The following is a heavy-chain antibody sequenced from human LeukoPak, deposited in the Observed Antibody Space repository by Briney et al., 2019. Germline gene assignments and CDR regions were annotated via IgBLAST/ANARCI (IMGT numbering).Heavy chain of an antibody. J-gene: IGHJ5*02. CDR3: ARRRAATNWFDP. CDR1: GGSISSYY. V-gene: IGHV4-59*08. CDR2: IYYSGST. D-gene: IGHD2-15*01. Sequence: SETLSLTCTVSGGSISSYYWSWIRQPPGKGLEWIGYIYYSGSTNYNPSLKSRVTISVDTSRNQSSLKLSSVTAADTAVYYCARRRAATNWFDPWGQGTLVTVSS.